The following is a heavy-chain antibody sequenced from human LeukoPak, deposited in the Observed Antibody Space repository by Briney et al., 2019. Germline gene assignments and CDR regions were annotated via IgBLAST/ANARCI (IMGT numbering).Heavy chain of an antibody. CDR2: IRSKVNSYAT. CDR3: TRHKEREGATTLANQDFDY. CDR1: GFTFSGSA. J-gene: IGHJ4*02. V-gene: IGHV3-73*01. D-gene: IGHD5-12*01. Sequence: NPGGSLRLSCAASGFTFSGSAMHWVRQASGKGLEWVGRIRSKVNSYATAYAASVKGRFTISRDDSKNTAYLQMNSLKTEDTAVYYCTRHKEREGATTLANQDFDYWGQGTLVTVSS.